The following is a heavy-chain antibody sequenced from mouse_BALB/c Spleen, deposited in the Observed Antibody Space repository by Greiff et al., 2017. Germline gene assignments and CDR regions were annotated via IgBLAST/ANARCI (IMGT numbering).Heavy chain of an antibody. CDR1: GYTFSSYW. V-gene: IGHV1-9*01. CDR2: ILPGSGST. J-gene: IGHJ3*01. CDR3: AREGGGTGFAY. Sequence: QVQLQQSGAELMKPGASVKISCKATGYTFSSYWIEWVKQRPGHGLEWIGEILPGSGSTNYNEKFKGKATFTADTSSNTVYMQLSSLTSEDSAVYYCAREGGGTGFAYWGQGTLVTVSA. D-gene: IGHD4-1*01.